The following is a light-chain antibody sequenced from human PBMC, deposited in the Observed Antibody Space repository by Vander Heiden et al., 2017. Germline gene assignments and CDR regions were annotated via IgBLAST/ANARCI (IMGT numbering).Light chain of an antibody. CDR1: NIGSKS. J-gene: IGLJ2*01. Sequence: SYVLTQPPPVSVAPGQTARITCGGNNIGSKSVEWYQQKPGQAPGLVVYDDSDRPSGIPERVSGSNSGNTATLTISRVEAGDEADYYCQVWDSSSDHFVVFGGGTKLTV. V-gene: IGLV3-21*02. CDR2: DDS. CDR3: QVWDSSSDHFVV.